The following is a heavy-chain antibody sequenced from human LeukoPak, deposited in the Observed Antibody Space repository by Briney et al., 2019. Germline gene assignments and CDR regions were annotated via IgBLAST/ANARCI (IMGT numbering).Heavy chain of an antibody. CDR1: GYTFTGYY. CDR3: ARGPVHNVVVPAPDY. Sequence: GASVKVSCKASGYTFTGYYMHWVRQAPGQGLEWMGWINPNGGGTNYAQKFQGRVTMTRDTSISTAYMELSRLRSDDTVVYYCARGPVHNVVVPAPDYWGQGTLVTVSS. D-gene: IGHD2-2*01. V-gene: IGHV1-2*02. CDR2: INPNGGGT. J-gene: IGHJ4*02.